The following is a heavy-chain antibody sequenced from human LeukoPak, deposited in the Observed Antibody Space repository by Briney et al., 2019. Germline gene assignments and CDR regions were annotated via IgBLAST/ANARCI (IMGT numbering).Heavy chain of an antibody. CDR3: ALYCSSTSCLSRDY. J-gene: IGHJ4*02. CDR1: GYTFTSYG. D-gene: IGHD2-2*01. CDR2: ISAYNGNT. V-gene: IGHV1-18*01. Sequence: ASVKVSCKASGYTFTSYGISWVRQAPGQGLEWMGWISAYNGNTNYAQKLQGRVTMTTDTSTSTAYMELRSLRSDDTAAYYCALYCSSTSCLSRDYWGQGTLVTVSS.